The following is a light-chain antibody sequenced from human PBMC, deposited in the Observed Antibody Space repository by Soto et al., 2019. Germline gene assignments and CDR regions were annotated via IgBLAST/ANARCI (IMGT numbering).Light chain of an antibody. CDR1: QSVSSSY. V-gene: IGKV3-20*01. CDR2: GAS. J-gene: IGKJ1*01. Sequence: EIVLTQSPGTLSLSPGERATLSCRASQSVSSSYLAWYQQKPGQAPRLLIYGASSRATGIPDRFSGSGSGTDFTLTISRLEPEDFAVYYCKQYGSSPSWTFGKGTKVEIK. CDR3: KQYGSSPSWT.